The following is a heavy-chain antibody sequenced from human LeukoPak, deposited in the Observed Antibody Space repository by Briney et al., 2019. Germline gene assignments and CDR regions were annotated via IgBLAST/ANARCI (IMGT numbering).Heavy chain of an antibody. D-gene: IGHD1-26*01. CDR1: GYTFTGYY. CDR2: INPNSGGT. V-gene: IGHV1-2*02. Sequence: ASVKVSCKASGYTFTGYYMHWVRQAPGQGLEWMGWINPNSGGTNYAQKFQGRVTMTRDTSISTAYMELSRLRSDDTAVYYCARELEWGLPSSFDYWGQGTLVTVSS. J-gene: IGHJ4*02. CDR3: ARELEWGLPSSFDY.